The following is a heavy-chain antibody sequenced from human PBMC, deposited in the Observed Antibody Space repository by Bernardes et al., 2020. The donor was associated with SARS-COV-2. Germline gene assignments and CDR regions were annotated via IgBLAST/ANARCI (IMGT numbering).Heavy chain of an antibody. V-gene: IGHV1-2*02. D-gene: IGHD3-10*01. CDR1: GYTFTGYY. CDR3: ARDRSAAGGTAFDSWGQGVIIKGLGNYYGMDV. J-gene: IGHJ6*02. Sequence: ASVKVSCKASGYTFTGYYMHWVRQAPGQGLEWLGWIDPNSGGTNFAQKVQGRVTLTRDTSISTAYMELSSLRSDDTAVYYCARDRSAAGGTAFDSWGQGVIIKGLGNYYGMDVWGQGTTVTVSS. CDR2: IDPNSGGT.